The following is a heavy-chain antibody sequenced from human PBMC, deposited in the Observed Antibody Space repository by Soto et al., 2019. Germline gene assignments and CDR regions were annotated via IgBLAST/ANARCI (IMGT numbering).Heavy chain of an antibody. CDR2: MNPNSGDT. D-gene: IGHD3-10*01. CDR3: ARGLKMLRVFGLKTYYYYYMDV. J-gene: IGHJ6*03. Sequence: QVHLVQSGAEVKKPGASVKVSCKASGYTFTSYDINWVRQVAGQGLEWMGWMNPNSGDTAYAQEVQGRVTMSRNTSISIAYMELSSLRPADTAVYYCARGLKMLRVFGLKTYYYYYMDVWGKGTTVTLSS. CDR1: GYTFTSYD. V-gene: IGHV1-8*01.